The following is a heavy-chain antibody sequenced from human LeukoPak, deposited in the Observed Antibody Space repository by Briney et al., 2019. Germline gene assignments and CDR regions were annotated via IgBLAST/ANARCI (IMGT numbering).Heavy chain of an antibody. CDR2: ISGSGGST. D-gene: IGHD2-2*01. CDR3: AKGGFVVVPAAIIVSYYGMDV. Sequence: GGSLRLSCEASGSTFSSYAMSWVRQAPGKGLEWVSAISGSGGSTYYADSVKGRFTISRDNSKNTLYLQMNSLRAEDTAVYYCAKGGFVVVPAAIIVSYYGMDVWGQGTTVTVSS. CDR1: GSTFSSYA. V-gene: IGHV3-23*01. J-gene: IGHJ6*02.